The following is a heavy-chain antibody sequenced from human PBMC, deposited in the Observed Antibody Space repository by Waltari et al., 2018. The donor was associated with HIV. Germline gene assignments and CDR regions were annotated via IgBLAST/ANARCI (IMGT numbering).Heavy chain of an antibody. J-gene: IGHJ4*02. CDR2: MNPDVGNT. Sequence: QEQLVQSGAEVKKPGASVKVSCKASEYRFTEYDFNWVRQAPGQGLEWVGRMNPDVGNTEYAQKVQGRVTMTRDTSTSTGYIEMSSLRADDTAVYYWARSVYGSGLNFLDYWGQGTLVSVSS. D-gene: IGHD3-10*01. V-gene: IGHV1-8*01. CDR1: EYRFTEYD. CDR3: ARSVYGSGLNFLDY.